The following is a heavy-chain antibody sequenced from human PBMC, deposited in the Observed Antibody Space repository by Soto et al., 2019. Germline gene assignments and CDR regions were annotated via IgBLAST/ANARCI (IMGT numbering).Heavy chain of an antibody. CDR1: GYTFTDYY. D-gene: IGHD3-3*01. V-gene: IGHV1-2*02. CDR3: ARGGITVFGVIDY. Sequence: ASVKVSCKASGYTFTDYYVHWLRQAPGQGLEWMGWIHSKSGGTNYAQKFQGRVTMTRDTSISTAYMELSRLTYDDTAVYYCARGGITVFGVIDYWGQGTPVTVSS. CDR2: IHSKSGGT. J-gene: IGHJ4*02.